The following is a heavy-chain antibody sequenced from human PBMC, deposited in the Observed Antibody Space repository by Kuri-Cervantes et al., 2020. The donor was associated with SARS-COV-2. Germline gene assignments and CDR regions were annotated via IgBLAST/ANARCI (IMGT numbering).Heavy chain of an antibody. CDR1: GFTFSNYA. CDR3: ARAGLRAAIPVYYGMDV. Sequence: GGSLRLSCAASGFTFSNYAMSWVRQAPGKGLEWVSTISGSAGSTYYADSVKGRFTISRDNSKNTLYLQMNSLRAEDTAVYYCARAGLRAAIPVYYGMDVWGQGTTVTVSS. D-gene: IGHD2-2*01. CDR2: ISGSAGST. V-gene: IGHV3-23*01. J-gene: IGHJ6*02.